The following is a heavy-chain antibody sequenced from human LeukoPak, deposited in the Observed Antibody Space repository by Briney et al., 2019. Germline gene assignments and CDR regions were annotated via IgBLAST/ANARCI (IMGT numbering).Heavy chain of an antibody. Sequence: SETLSLTCAVYGGSFSGYYWSWIRQPPGKGLEWTGEINHSGSTNYNPSLKSRVTISVDTSKNQFSLKLSSVTAADTAVYYCARVVSGRTGRVLLRYYYYYMDVWGKGTTVTDSS. CDR3: ARVVSGRTGRVLLRYYYYYMDV. J-gene: IGHJ6*03. D-gene: IGHD3-10*01. CDR1: GGSFSGYY. V-gene: IGHV4-34*01. CDR2: INHSGST.